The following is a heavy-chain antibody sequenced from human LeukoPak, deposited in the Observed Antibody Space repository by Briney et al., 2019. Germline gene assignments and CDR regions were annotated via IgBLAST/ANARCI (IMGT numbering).Heavy chain of an antibody. CDR2: IYHSGST. Sequence: SETLSLTCAVSGGSISSGGYSWSWIRQPPGKGLEWIGYIYHSGSTYYNPSLKSRVTISVDTSKNQFSLKLISVTAADTAVYYCARHASLYDSSGYYVALDYWGQGTLVTVSS. J-gene: IGHJ4*02. CDR3: ARHASLYDSSGYYVALDY. D-gene: IGHD3-22*01. CDR1: GGSISSGGYS. V-gene: IGHV4-30-2*01.